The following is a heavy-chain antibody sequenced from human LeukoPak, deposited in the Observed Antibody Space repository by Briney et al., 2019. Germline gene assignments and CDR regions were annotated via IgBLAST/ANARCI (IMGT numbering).Heavy chain of an antibody. J-gene: IGHJ4*02. CDR1: GGSFSGYY. CDR2: INHSGST. Sequence: PSETLSLTCAVYGGSFSGYYWSWIRQPPGKGLEWIGEINHSGSTNFNPSLKSRVTISVDTSKNQFSLKLSSVTAADTAVYYCARGYYVRRWGQGTLVTVSS. D-gene: IGHD3-16*01. V-gene: IGHV4-34*01. CDR3: ARGYYVRR.